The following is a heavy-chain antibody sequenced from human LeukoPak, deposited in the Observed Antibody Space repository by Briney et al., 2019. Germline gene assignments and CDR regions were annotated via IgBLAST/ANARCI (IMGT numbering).Heavy chain of an antibody. J-gene: IGHJ4*02. CDR1: GGSISSSSYY. D-gene: IGHD3-22*01. CDR3: ARNYYDSSGYYYFYLDY. CDR2: IHYSGST. Sequence: SETLPLTCTVSGGSISSSSYYWGWIRQPPGKGLEWIGSIHYSGSTYYNPSLKSRVTISVDTSKNQFSLKLSSVTAADTAVYYCARNYYDSSGYYYFYLDYWGQGTLVTVSS. V-gene: IGHV4-39*07.